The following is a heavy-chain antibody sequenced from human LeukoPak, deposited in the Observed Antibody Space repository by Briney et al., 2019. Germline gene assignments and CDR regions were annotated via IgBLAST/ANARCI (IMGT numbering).Heavy chain of an antibody. CDR3: ARKMAL. CDR2: IDGSSRSI. D-gene: IGHD5-24*01. Sequence: GGSLRLSCAASGSTFSDHYMDWVRQAPGKGLEWVSYIDGSSRSIYYADSVKGRFTVSRDNAKNSLFLQMNSLRDEDTAVYFCARKMALWGQGTLVTVSS. V-gene: IGHV3-48*02. CDR1: GSTFSDHY. J-gene: IGHJ4*02.